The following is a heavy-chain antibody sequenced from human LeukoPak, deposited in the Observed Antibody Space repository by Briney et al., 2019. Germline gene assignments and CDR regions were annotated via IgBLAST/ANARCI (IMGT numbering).Heavy chain of an antibody. CDR1: GFTFSDYC. D-gene: IGHD3-10*02. CDR3: ARDLSQFCSGTCDY. V-gene: IGHV3-7*04. Sequence: AGSLRLSCTASGFTFSDYCMTWVRQAPGKGLKSVANINQDGSEKSSVDSVKGRFTISRDNAKKSLYLQMNSLRAEDAAVYYCARDLSQFCSGTCDYWGQGTLVTVSS. CDR2: INQDGSEK. J-gene: IGHJ4*02.